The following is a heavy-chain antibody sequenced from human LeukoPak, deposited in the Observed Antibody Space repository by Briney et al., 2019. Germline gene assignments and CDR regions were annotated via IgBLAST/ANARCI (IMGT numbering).Heavy chain of an antibody. CDR2: IWYDGSNK. Sequence: GGSLRVSCAASGFTFSGYWMHWVRQAPGKGLEWVAVIWYDGSNKYYADSVKGRFTISRDNSKNTLYLQMNSLRAEDTAVYYCARDRGVGATTPLGYWGQGTLVTVSS. CDR1: GFTFSGYW. CDR3: ARDRGVGATTPLGY. J-gene: IGHJ4*02. D-gene: IGHD1-26*01. V-gene: IGHV3-33*08.